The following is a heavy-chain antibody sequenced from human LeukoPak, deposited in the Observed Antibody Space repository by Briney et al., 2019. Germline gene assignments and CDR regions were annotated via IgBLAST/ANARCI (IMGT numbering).Heavy chain of an antibody. D-gene: IGHD3-22*01. CDR1: GFTFSSYG. CDR3: AREPFAHFYDSSSDTGGDY. CDR2: ISYDGSNK. J-gene: IGHJ4*02. Sequence: PGRSLRLSCAASGFTFSSYGMHWVRQAPGKGLEWVAVISYDGSNKDYADSVKGRFTISRDNSKNTLLLQMNSLRVEDTAVYYCAREPFAHFYDSSSDTGGDYWGQGTLVTVSS. V-gene: IGHV3-30*03.